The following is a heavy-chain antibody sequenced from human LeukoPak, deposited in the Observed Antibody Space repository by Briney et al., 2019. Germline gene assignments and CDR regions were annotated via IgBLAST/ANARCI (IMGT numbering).Heavy chain of an antibody. J-gene: IGHJ4*02. Sequence: PGGSLRLSCVASGFNFYSFTMNWVRQAPGKGLEWVSYISSGGSTIYYRDSVKGRFTISRDNDKNSLYLQMNSLSAEDTAVYYCAREWIQLWPGDCWGQGTLVTVSS. D-gene: IGHD5-18*01. CDR1: GFNFYSFT. CDR3: AREWIQLWPGDC. CDR2: ISSGGSTI. V-gene: IGHV3-48*01.